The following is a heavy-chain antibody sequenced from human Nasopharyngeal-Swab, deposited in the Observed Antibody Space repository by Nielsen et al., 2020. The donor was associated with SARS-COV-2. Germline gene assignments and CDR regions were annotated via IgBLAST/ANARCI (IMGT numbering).Heavy chain of an antibody. CDR2: IHYSGRT. D-gene: IGHD3-10*01. J-gene: IGHJ6*02. CDR1: GGSLNTHSHH. V-gene: IGHV4-61*01. CDR3: ARKRFGELLSPYYYYGMDV. Sequence: SETLSLTCTVSGGSLNTHSHHWSWTRQPPGKGLERIGHIHYSGRTNYNPSLKSRATISPDTSQDQFSLRLSSVTAADSAVYYCARKRFGELLSPYYYYGMDVWGQGTTVTVSS.